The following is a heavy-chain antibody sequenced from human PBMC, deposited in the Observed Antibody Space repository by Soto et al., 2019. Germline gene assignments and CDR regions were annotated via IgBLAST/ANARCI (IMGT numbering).Heavy chain of an antibody. CDR2: IGTAGDT. V-gene: IGHV3-13*01. CDR1: GFTFSSYD. CDR3: ARARPLYGYYEYYFDY. D-gene: IGHD4-17*01. Sequence: EVQLVESGGGLVQPGGSLRLSCAASGFTFSSYDMHWVRQATGKGLEWVSAIGTAGDTYYPGSVKGRFTISRENAKNSLYLQMNSLRAGDTAVYYCARARPLYGYYEYYFDYWGQGTLVTVSS. J-gene: IGHJ4*02.